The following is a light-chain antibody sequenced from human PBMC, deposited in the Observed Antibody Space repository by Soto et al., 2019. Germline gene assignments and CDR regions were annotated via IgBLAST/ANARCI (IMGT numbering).Light chain of an antibody. CDR3: QQSYSTVLT. J-gene: IGKJ4*01. V-gene: IGKV1-39*01. CDR2: ASS. Sequence: DIQMTQSPSSLSASVGDRVTITCRASQSISSYLNWYQQKPGKAPKLLIYASSRLQSGVPYRFSGNGSGTDFNVTISSLQAEDFATYFCQQSYSTVLTFGGGTKVEI. CDR1: QSISSY.